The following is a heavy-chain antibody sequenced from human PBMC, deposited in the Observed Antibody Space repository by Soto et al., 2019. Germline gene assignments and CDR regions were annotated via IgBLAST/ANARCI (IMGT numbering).Heavy chain of an antibody. CDR2: IWYDGSNK. D-gene: IGHD3-22*01. Sequence: XGALRRSCAASGFTFSSYSMDWVRQAPGKGLEWVAGIWYDGSNKYYADSVKGRFTISRDNSKNTLYLQMNSLRAEDTAVYYCARESFTYYYDSSGYYYDDWGQGTLVTVSS. CDR1: GFTFSSYS. V-gene: IGHV3-33*01. J-gene: IGHJ4*02. CDR3: ARESFTYYYDSSGYYYDD.